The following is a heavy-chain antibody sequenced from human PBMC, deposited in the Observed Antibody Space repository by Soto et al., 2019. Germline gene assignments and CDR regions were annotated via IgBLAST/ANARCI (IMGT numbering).Heavy chain of an antibody. Sequence: QVQLVQSGAEVKKPGSSVKVSCKASGGTFSSNIITWVRQAPGQGLEWMGRIIPVLDIGSYAQKFQGRVTITAVKSTSPAYLELSSMRSEDTAVYYCAAATINRSGGSCLSLYYYGMDVWGQGTTVTVSS. CDR2: IIPVLDIG. V-gene: IGHV1-69*02. CDR1: GGTFSSNI. D-gene: IGHD2-15*01. CDR3: AAATINRSGGSCLSLYYYGMDV. J-gene: IGHJ6*02.